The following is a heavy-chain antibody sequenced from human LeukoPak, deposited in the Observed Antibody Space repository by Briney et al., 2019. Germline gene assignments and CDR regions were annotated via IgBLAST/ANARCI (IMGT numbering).Heavy chain of an antibody. D-gene: IGHD6-13*01. CDR3: AKDIGSCWYIVRLDY. V-gene: IGHV3-9*03. CDR2: ISWNSGSI. CDR1: GFTFDDYA. Sequence: GRSMRLSCAASGFTFDDYAMHWVRQAPGKGLGWVSGISWNSGSIGYADSVKGRFTISRDNAKNSLYLQMNSLRAEDMALYYCAKDIGSCWYIVRLDYWGQGNLVTVSS. J-gene: IGHJ4*02.